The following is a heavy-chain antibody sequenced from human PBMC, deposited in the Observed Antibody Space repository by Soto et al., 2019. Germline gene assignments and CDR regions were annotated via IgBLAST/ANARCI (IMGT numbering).Heavy chain of an antibody. V-gene: IGHV3-23*01. J-gene: IGHJ6*02. Sequence: PGGSLRLSCAASGFTFSSYAMSWVRQAPGKGLEWVSAISGSGGSTYYADSVKGRFTISRDNSKNTLYLQMNSLRAEDTAVYYCAKDLLGAPFWRAYGMDVWGQGTTVTVSS. CDR2: ISGSGGST. CDR3: AKDLLGAPFWRAYGMDV. D-gene: IGHD3-3*01. CDR1: GFTFSSYA.